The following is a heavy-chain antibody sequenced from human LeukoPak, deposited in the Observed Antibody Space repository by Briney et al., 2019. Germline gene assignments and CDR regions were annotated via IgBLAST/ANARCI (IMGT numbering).Heavy chain of an antibody. Sequence: GGSLRLSCTAYGFTFSHYTMNWVRQAPGRGLELIPSINPTGTSTYYADSVKGRFAISRDAAKNSLYLQMNSLRAEDTALYYCARDLSGESGYGGYWGQGTLVTVSS. D-gene: IGHD5-12*01. CDR2: INPTGTST. CDR3: ARDLSGESGYGGY. J-gene: IGHJ4*02. V-gene: IGHV3-21*01. CDR1: GFTFSHYT.